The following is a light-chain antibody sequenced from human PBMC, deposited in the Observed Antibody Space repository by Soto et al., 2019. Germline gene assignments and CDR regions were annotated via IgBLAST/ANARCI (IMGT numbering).Light chain of an antibody. CDR2: AAS. CDR3: LQLYNFSWT. CDR1: QGIDSS. J-gene: IGKJ1*01. Sequence: IQMTQSPSSLSASVGDRVTITCRASQGIDSSFAWYQQKPGRAPKLLIFAASNLQSGVPSRFSGSGSGTDFTLTISRLQPEDFATYYCLQLYNFSWTFGQGTRWIS. V-gene: IGKV1-6*01.